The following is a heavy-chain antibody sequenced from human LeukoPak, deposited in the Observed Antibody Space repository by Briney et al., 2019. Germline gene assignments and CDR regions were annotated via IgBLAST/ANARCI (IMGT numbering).Heavy chain of an antibody. CDR2: IYHSGST. CDR1: GGSISSSNW. D-gene: IGHD3-22*01. Sequence: PSETLSLTCAVSGGSISSSNWWSWVRQPPGKGLEWIGEIYHSGSTNYNPSLKSRVTISVDKSKNQFSLKLSSVTAADTAVYYCARDRRYYDSSGYIRGFDYWGQGTLDTVSS. CDR3: ARDRRYYDSSGYIRGFDY. V-gene: IGHV4-4*02. J-gene: IGHJ4*02.